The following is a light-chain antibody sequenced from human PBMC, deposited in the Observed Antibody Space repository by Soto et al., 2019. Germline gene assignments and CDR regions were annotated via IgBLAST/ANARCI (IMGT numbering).Light chain of an antibody. J-gene: IGKJ4*01. CDR2: GAS. V-gene: IGKV3-20*01. CDR3: QQFGSYPLT. Sequence: VLTQSPSTLSLSHGESATLSCRASQTVSITYLTWYQQKPGQAPRLLIYGASTRAAGIPDRFSGSGSGTDFTLTITRLEPEDFAVYYCQQFGSYPLTFGGGTKVDIK. CDR1: QTVSITY.